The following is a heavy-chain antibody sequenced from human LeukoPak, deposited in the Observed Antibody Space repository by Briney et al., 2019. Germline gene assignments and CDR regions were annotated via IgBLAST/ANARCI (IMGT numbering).Heavy chain of an antibody. CDR1: GFTFDDYG. D-gene: IGHD2-15*01. V-gene: IGHV3-20*04. J-gene: IGHJ2*01. CDR3: ARPTTYSCWYFDL. CDR2: INWNGGST. Sequence: GGSLRLSCAASGFTFDDYGMSWVRQAPGKGREWVSGINWNGGSTGYADSVKGRFTISRDNAKNSLYLQMNSLRAEDTALYYCARPTTYSCWYFDLWGRGTLVTVSS.